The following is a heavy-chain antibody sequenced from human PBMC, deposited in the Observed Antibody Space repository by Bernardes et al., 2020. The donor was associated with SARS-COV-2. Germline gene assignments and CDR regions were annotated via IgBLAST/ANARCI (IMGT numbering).Heavy chain of an antibody. D-gene: IGHD2-2*01. J-gene: IGHJ6*03. Sequence: GGSLRLSCAASGFTFSDHYMDWVRQAPGKGLEWVGRTRNKANSYTTEYAASVKGRFTISRDDSKNSLYLQMNSLKTEDTAVYYCAREWEEYQLLASGYYYYYYMDVWGKGTTVTVSS. CDR3: AREWEEYQLLASGYYYYYYMDV. CDR2: TRNKANSYTT. CDR1: GFTFSDHY. V-gene: IGHV3-72*01.